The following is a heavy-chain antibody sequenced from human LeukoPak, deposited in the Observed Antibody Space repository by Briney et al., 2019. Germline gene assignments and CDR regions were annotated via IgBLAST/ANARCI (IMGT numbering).Heavy chain of an antibody. J-gene: IGHJ6*03. V-gene: IGHV4-38-2*02. CDR1: GYSISSGYY. CDR3: ARGGRGYSYGSIYYYYYMDV. D-gene: IGHD5-18*01. CDR2: INHSGST. Sequence: SGTLSLTCTVSGYSISSGYYWGWIRQPPGKGLEWIGEINHSGSTNYNPSLKSRVTISVDTSKNQFSLKLSSVTAADTAVYYCARGGRGYSYGSIYYYYYMDVWGKGTTVTVSS.